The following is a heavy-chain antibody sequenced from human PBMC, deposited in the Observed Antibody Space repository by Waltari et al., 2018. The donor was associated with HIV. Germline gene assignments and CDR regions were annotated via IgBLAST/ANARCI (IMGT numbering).Heavy chain of an antibody. J-gene: IGHJ3*02. CDR1: GGSISSGSYY. V-gene: IGHV4-61*02. CDR3: ARDVIFGVVRGAFDI. Sequence: QVQLQESGPGLVKPSQTLSLTCTVSGGSISSGSYYWSWIRQPAGKGLEWIGRIYTSGSTNYNPSLKSRVTISVDTSKNQCALKRSSVTAADTAVYYCARDVIFGVVRGAFDIWGQGTMVTVSS. CDR2: IYTSGST. D-gene: IGHD3-3*01.